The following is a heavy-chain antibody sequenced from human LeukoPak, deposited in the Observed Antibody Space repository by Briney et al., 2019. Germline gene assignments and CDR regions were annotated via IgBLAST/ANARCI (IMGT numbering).Heavy chain of an antibody. J-gene: IGHJ4*02. V-gene: IGHV4-34*01. CDR2: INHSGST. Sequence: PSETLSLTCAVYGGSFSGYYWSWIRQPPGKGLEWIGEINHSGSTNYNPSLKSRVTISVDTSKNQFPLKLSSVTAADTAVYYCASLWEGHWGQGTLVTVSS. CDR1: GGSFSGYY. CDR3: ASLWEGH. D-gene: IGHD1-26*01.